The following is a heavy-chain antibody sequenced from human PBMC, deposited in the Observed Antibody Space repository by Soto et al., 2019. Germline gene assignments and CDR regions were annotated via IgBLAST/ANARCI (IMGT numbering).Heavy chain of an antibody. V-gene: IGHV4-59*01. CDR3: ARDLWGYCGTDCYPLDV. D-gene: IGHD2-21*02. CDR2: MYNTGST. CDR1: GDTISGYY. J-gene: IGHJ6*02. Sequence: PSETLSLTCTVSGDTISGYYCSWLRQPPGKGLEWIGYMYNTGSTVYNPSFKSRVTISVDTSKNQFSLKLNSVTAADTAVYYCARDLWGYCGTDCYPLDVWGQGTTVTVSS.